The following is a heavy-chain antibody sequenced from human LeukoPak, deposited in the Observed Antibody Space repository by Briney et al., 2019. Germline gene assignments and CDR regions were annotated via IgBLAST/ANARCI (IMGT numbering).Heavy chain of an antibody. V-gene: IGHV4-39*01. D-gene: IGHD3-22*01. Sequence: KPSETLSLNCSVSGGSISSSSYYWGWIRQPPGKGLEWIGSIYYSGSTYYNPSLKSRVTISADTSMTQLSLKLSSVTAADTAVYYCWADSSGYSIDYWGQGTLVTVSS. CDR1: GGSISSSSYY. CDR2: IYYSGST. J-gene: IGHJ4*02. CDR3: WADSSGYSIDY.